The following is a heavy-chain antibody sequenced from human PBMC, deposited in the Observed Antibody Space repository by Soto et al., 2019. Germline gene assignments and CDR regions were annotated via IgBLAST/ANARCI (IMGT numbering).Heavy chain of an antibody. CDR2: ISVHNGYT. V-gene: IGHV1-18*01. CDR3: PRDSGVGSYGPGIHGMEI. J-gene: IGHJ6*02. Sequence: QAQVLQSGAEVKKPGASMKFSCEASGYSFTGYCISWVRQAPGQGLEWMGWISVHNGYTLYAQNLQDRVTMTTDTSTNTAYLELRSLRSDDTAVYYCPRDSGVGSYGPGIHGMEIWGQGTEVTVSS. D-gene: IGHD3-10*01. CDR1: GYSFTGYC.